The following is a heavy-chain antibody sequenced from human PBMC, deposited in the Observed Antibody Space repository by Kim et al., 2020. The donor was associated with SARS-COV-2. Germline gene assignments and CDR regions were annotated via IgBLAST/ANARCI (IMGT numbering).Heavy chain of an antibody. J-gene: IGHJ3*02. V-gene: IGHV3-30*03. CDR2: ISYDGNTK. Sequence: GGSLRLSCAASGFTFDSYAMYWVRLGPGKGLEWVAVISYDGNTKYYADSVKGRFTISRDNSENTLYLQMDSLRPDDTAVCYCARVTTGWYSGTCDIWGQGTRVTVS. CDR1: GFTFDSYA. CDR3: ARVTTGWYSGTCDI. D-gene: IGHD6-19*01.